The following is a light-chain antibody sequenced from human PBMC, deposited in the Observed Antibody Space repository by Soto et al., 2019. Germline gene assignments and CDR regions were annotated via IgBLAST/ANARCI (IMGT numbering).Light chain of an antibody. J-gene: IGLJ1*01. CDR2: EVS. CDR3: CSYAGSSTV. Sequence: QSALTQPASVSGSPGQSITISCTGTSSDVGSYNLVSWYQQHPGKAPKLMIYEVSKRPSGVSNRFSGSKSGNTASLTLSGLQAEDEADYYCCSYAGSSTVFGTGTKVTVL. V-gene: IGLV2-23*02. CDR1: SSDVGSYNL.